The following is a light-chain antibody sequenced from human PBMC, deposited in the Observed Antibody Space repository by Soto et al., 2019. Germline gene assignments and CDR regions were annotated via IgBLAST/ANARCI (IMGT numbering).Light chain of an antibody. J-gene: IGKJ5*01. CDR2: DAS. Sequence: EIVLTQSAVTLSLSPWERATLSCRASQSVRTYLAWYQVKPGQAPRLLLYDASRRASGVPARFSGSGSGTDFTLTLSSLEPADFALYYCQQRNTWPPITFGQGTRLEIK. CDR1: QSVRTY. CDR3: QQRNTWPPIT. V-gene: IGKV3-11*01.